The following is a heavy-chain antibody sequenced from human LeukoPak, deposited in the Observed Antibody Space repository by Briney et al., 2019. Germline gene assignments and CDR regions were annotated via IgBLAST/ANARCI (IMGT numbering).Heavy chain of an antibody. V-gene: IGHV3-73*01. CDR1: GSTFSASA. CDR3: TRVYGSSSGLRYSYYYMDV. Sequence: PGGSLRLSCAASGSTFSASAVHWVRQASGKGLEWVGRIRSKPDNYATTYAASLKGRFTISRDDSKNRAYLQMNRLKVEDTAVYYCTRVYGSSSGLRYSYYYMDVWGKGTTVTVSS. J-gene: IGHJ6*03. D-gene: IGHD6-6*01. CDR2: IRSKPDNYAT.